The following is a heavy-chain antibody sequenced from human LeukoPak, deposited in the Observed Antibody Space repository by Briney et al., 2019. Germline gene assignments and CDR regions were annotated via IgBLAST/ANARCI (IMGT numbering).Heavy chain of an antibody. CDR1: GFTVSSNY. V-gene: IGHV3-66*01. CDR2: IYSGGST. J-gene: IGHJ6*03. Sequence: GGSLRLSCAASGFTVSSNYMSWVRQAPGKGLERVSVIYSGGSTYYADSVKGRFTISRDKSKNTLYFQMNSLRAEDTAVYYCAKDRDGDGWDYYYYMDVWGKGTTVTISS. D-gene: IGHD5-24*01. CDR3: AKDRDGDGWDYYYYMDV.